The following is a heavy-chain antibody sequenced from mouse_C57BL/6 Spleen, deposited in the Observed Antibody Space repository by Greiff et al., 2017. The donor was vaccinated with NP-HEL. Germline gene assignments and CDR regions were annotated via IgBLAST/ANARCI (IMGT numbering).Heavy chain of an antibody. CDR1: GYTFTSYW. CDR3: AREVLLRSFDY. J-gene: IGHJ2*01. V-gene: IGHV1-61*01. Sequence: QVQLQQPGAELVRPGSSVKLSCKASGYTFTSYWMDWVKQRPGQGLEWIGNIYPSDSETHYNQKFKDKATLTVDKSSSTAYMQLSSLTSEDSAVYYCAREVLLRSFDYWGQGTTLTVSS. D-gene: IGHD1-1*01. CDR2: IYPSDSET.